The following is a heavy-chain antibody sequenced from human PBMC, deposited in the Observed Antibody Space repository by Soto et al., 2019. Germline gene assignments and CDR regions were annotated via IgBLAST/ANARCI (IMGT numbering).Heavy chain of an antibody. CDR2: ISAYTGNI. CDR1: GYTFTSYG. J-gene: IGHJ4*02. CDR3: ARDLAVGLVDY. Sequence: QVQLVQSGSEVKNPGASVKVSCKASGYTFTSYGISCVRQAPGQGLEWMGWISAYTGNIKYAQKLPGRVTMTTDTSTSTAYMELRSLRSDDTAVYYCARDLAVGLVDYWCQGTLVTVSA. V-gene: IGHV1-18*01. D-gene: IGHD6-19*01.